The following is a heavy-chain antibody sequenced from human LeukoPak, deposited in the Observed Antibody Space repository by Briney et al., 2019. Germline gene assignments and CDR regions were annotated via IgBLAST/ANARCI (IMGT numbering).Heavy chain of an antibody. D-gene: IGHD3-10*01. CDR3: AAVPNYGSGSFDY. J-gene: IGHJ4*02. CDR2: INPNSGGT. Sequence: GASVKVSCKASGYTFTGYYMHWVRQAPGQGLEWMGWINPNSGGTNYAQKFQGRVTITRDMSTSTAYMELSSLRSEDTAVYYCAAVPNYGSGSFDYWGQGTLVTVSS. CDR1: GYTFTGYY. V-gene: IGHV1-2*02.